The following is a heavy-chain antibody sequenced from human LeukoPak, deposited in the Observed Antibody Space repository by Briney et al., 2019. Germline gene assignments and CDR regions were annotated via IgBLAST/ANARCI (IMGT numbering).Heavy chain of an antibody. V-gene: IGHV3-48*03. J-gene: IGHJ3*02. Sequence: GGSLRLSCAASGFTFSSYEMNWVRQAPGKGLEWVSYISSSGSTIYYADSVKGRFTISRDNAKNSLYLQMNSLRVEDTAVYYCAGTAGATGDVAFDIWGQGTMVTVSS. CDR3: AGTAGATGDVAFDI. D-gene: IGHD6-25*01. CDR1: GFTFSSYE. CDR2: ISSSGSTI.